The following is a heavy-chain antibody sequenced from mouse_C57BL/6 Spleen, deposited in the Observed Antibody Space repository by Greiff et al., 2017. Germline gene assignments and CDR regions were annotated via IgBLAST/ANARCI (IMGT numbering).Heavy chain of an antibody. J-gene: IGHJ2*01. CDR3: ARYYFDY. CDR2: ISSGSGTI. CDR1: GFTFSDYG. V-gene: IGHV5-17*01. Sequence: EVQLVESGGGLVKPGGSLKLSCAASGFTFSDYGMHWVRQAPEKGLEWVAYISSGSGTIYYADTVKGRFTISRDNAKNTLFLQMTSLRSEDTAMYYCARYYFDYWGQGTTLTVSS.